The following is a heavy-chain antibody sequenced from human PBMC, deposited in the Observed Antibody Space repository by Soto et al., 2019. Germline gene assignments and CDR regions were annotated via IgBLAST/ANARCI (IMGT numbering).Heavy chain of an antibody. J-gene: IGHJ4*02. Sequence: EVQVVESGGGLVQPGGSLRLSCAVSGFALSRYWMSWVRQAPGKGLEWVANIKEDGSEKHYVDSVKGRFTISRDNAKNSLYLQMNSLRAEDTAVYYGAHVAVRGQGTRVTVSS. CDR2: IKEDGSEK. D-gene: IGHD6-19*01. CDR3: AHVAV. CDR1: GFALSRYW. V-gene: IGHV3-7*05.